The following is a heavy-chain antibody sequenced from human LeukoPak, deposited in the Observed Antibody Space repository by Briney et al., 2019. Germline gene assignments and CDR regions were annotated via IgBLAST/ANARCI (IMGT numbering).Heavy chain of an antibody. Sequence: GGSLRLSCAASGFTFSSYGMHWVRQAPGKGLEWVAVISYDGSNKYYADSVKGRFTISRDNSKNTLYLQMNSLRAEDTAVYYCAKGGVVVVPAASKGYFDYWGQGTLVTVSS. CDR2: ISYDGSNK. J-gene: IGHJ4*02. D-gene: IGHD2-2*01. CDR3: AKGGVVVVPAASKGYFDY. V-gene: IGHV3-30*18. CDR1: GFTFSSYG.